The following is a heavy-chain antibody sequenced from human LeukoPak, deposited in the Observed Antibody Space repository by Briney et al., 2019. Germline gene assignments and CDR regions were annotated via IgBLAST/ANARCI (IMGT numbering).Heavy chain of an antibody. CDR3: AREGPIYYYYGMDV. CDR2: IYTSGST. V-gene: IGHV4-4*07. J-gene: IGHJ6*02. CDR1: GGSISSYY. Sequence: PSETLSLTCTVSGGSISSYYWSWIRQPAGKGLEWIGRIYTSGSTNYNPSLKSRVTMSVDTSKNQFSLELSSVTAADTAVYYCAREGPIYYYYGMDVWGQGTTVTVSS.